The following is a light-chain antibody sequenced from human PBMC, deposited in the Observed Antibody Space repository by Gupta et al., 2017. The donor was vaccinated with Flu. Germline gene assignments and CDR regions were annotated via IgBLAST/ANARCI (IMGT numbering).Light chain of an antibody. CDR1: QSVSSRSY. CDR2: GAS. J-gene: IGKJ2*01. V-gene: IGKV3-20*01. CDR3: QQYGSSPVMYT. Sequence: EIVLTQSPDTLSLSPGESATLSCRASQSVSSRSYLAWYQQKPGQAPRLLVYGASNRATGIPDRFSGSGSGTDFTLTISRLEPEDFAVYYCQQYGSSPVMYTFGQGTKLEIK.